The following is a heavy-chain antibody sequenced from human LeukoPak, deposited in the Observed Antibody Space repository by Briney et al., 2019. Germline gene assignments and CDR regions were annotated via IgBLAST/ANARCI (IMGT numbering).Heavy chain of an antibody. CDR1: GFTFSSYS. Sequence: GGSLRLSCAASGFTFSSYSMNWVRQAPGKGLEWVSYISSSSSTIYYADSVKGRFTISRDYAKNSLYLQMNSLRAEDTAVYYCARDTSGSYRGLDYWGQGTLVTVSS. CDR3: ARDTSGSYRGLDY. CDR2: ISSSSSTI. D-gene: IGHD1-26*01. V-gene: IGHV3-48*01. J-gene: IGHJ4*02.